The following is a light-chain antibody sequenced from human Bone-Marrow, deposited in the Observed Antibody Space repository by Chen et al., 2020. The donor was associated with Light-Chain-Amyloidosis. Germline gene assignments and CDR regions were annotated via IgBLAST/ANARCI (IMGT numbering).Light chain of an antibody. CDR1: QSVSSY. CDR2: DAS. CDR3: QHRSNWPLFT. V-gene: IGKV3-11*01. Sequence: GERATLSCRASQSVSSYLAWYQQKPGQAPRLLIYDASNRATGIPARFSGSGSGTDFTLTISSLEPEDFAVYYCQHRSNWPLFTFGPGTKVHIK. J-gene: IGKJ3*01.